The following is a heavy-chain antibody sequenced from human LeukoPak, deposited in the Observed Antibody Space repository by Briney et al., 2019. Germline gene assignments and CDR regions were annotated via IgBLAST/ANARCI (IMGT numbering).Heavy chain of an antibody. J-gene: IGHJ6*02. CDR1: GGTFSSYA. CDR3: AMSYYYDSSGPVSYGMDV. Sequence: ASVNVSCKASGGTFSSYAISWVRQAPGQGLEWMGGIIPIFGTANYAQKFQGRVTITADESTSTAYMELSSLRSEDTAVYYCAMSYYYDSSGPVSYGMDVWGQGTTVTVSS. CDR2: IIPIFGTA. D-gene: IGHD3-22*01. V-gene: IGHV1-69*13.